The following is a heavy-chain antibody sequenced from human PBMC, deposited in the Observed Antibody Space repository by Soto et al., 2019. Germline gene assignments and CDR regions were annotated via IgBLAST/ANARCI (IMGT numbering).Heavy chain of an antibody. CDR1: GYSFTSYW. D-gene: IGHD6-13*01. J-gene: IGHJ6*02. CDR3: TSHGASYSSSWPGMDV. CDR2: IDPSDSYT. Sequence: GESLKISCKGSGYSFTSYWISWVRQMPGKGLEWMGRIDPSDSYTNYSPSFQGHVTISADKSISTAYLQWSSLKASDTAMYYCTSHGASYSSSWPGMDVWGQGTTVTVSS. V-gene: IGHV5-10-1*01.